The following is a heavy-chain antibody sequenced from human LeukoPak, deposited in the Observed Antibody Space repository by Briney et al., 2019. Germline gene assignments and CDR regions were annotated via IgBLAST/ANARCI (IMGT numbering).Heavy chain of an antibody. CDR2: IIPIFGTS. D-gene: IGHD5-18*01. CDR1: GGSFNAYA. V-gene: IGHV1-69*05. J-gene: IGHJ4*02. Sequence: GASVKVSCKASGGSFNAYAISWVRQAPGQGLEWMGGIIPIFGTSNYAQKLQGRVTISTDESTSTAYMEVSSLRSEDTAIYYCARGLDASMETAYXYWGQGTLVTVSS. CDR3: ARGLDASMETAYXY.